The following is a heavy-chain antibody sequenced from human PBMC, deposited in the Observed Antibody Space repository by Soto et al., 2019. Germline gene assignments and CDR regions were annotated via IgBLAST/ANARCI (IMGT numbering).Heavy chain of an antibody. CDR1: GYTFTSYA. Sequence: QVQLVQSGAEEKKPGASVKVSCKASGYTFTSYAMHWVRQAPGQRLEWMGWINAGNGNAKYSQKFKGRVTITRDTYASKAYMERSSLRSEDTAVYYWASNHLGTTRHGMDVWGQGTTVTVSS. CDR3: ASNHLGTTRHGMDV. CDR2: INAGNGNA. J-gene: IGHJ6*02. V-gene: IGHV1-3*05. D-gene: IGHD1-7*01.